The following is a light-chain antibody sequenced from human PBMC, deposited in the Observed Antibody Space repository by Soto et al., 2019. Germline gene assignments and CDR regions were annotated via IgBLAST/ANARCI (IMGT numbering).Light chain of an antibody. CDR2: DAS. V-gene: IGKV3-11*01. J-gene: IGKJ5*01. Sequence: EIVLTQSPATLSLSPGERATLSCRASQSVSSYLAWYQQKPGQAPRLLIYDASNRATGIPARFSGSGSGTDFTLIISSPESEDFAVYYCQQRSNWPPITFGQGTRLEIK. CDR3: QQRSNWPPIT. CDR1: QSVSSY.